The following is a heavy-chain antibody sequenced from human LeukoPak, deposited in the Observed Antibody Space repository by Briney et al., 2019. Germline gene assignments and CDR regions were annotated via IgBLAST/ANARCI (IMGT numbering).Heavy chain of an antibody. CDR3: TRHWFFDDYGDFKWFDP. CDR2: IRSKANRYAT. D-gene: IGHD4-17*01. V-gene: IGHV3-73*01. Sequence: GGSLRLSCAASGFTFSGSAMHWVRQASGKGLEWVGRIRSKANRYATAYAASVKGRFTISRDDSKNTAYLQMNSLKTEDTAVHYCTRHWFFDDYGDFKWFDPWGQGTLVTVSS. J-gene: IGHJ5*02. CDR1: GFTFSGSA.